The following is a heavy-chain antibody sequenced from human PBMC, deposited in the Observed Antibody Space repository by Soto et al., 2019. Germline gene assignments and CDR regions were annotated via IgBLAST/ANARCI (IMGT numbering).Heavy chain of an antibody. D-gene: IGHD3-10*01. V-gene: IGHV1-69*02. J-gene: IGHJ6*02. CDR2: IIPILGIA. Sequence: QVQLVQSGAEVKKPGSSVKVSCKASGGTFSSYTISWVRQAPGQGLEWMGRIIPILGIANYAQEFQGRVTITADKSTSAAYMELSCLVSEGTGLYYCAGRLGMVGGVEGYCYYGMDVWGQGTTVTVSS. CDR1: GGTFSSYT. CDR3: AGRLGMVGGVEGYCYYGMDV.